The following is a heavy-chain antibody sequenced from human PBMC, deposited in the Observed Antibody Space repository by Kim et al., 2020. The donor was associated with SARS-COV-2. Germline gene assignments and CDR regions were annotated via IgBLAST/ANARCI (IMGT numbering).Heavy chain of an antibody. D-gene: IGHD4-4*01. Sequence: YDNPGKGRFTITRDNDKNPLYLPMNSLRAEDTAVYYCARRRVTPRNFDYWGQGTLVTVSP. V-gene: IGHV3-11*01. CDR3: ARRRVTPRNFDY. J-gene: IGHJ4*02.